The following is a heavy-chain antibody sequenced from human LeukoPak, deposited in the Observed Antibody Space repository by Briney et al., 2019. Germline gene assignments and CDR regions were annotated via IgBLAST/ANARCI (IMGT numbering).Heavy chain of an antibody. Sequence: SETLSLTCTVSGGSISSSSYYWGWIRQPPGKGLEWIGSIYYSGSTYYNPSLKSRVTISVDTSKNQFSLKLSSVTAADTAVYYCARHVTAGDYGDEDWFDPWGQGTLVTVSS. CDR1: GGSISSSSYY. J-gene: IGHJ5*02. CDR3: ARHVTAGDYGDEDWFDP. D-gene: IGHD4-17*01. V-gene: IGHV4-39*01. CDR2: IYYSGST.